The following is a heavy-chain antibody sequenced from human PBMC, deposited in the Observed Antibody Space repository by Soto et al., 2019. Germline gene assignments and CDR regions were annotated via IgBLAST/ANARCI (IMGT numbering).Heavy chain of an antibody. D-gene: IGHD6-13*01. V-gene: IGHV4-39*07. CDR3: ARGDSSSWYWFDP. CDR1: GGSISYSNDH. Sequence: SSETLSLTCTVSGGSISYSNDHWGWIRQSPGQGLEWIGSFHNSGSTYYNPSLKSRVTISVDTSKNQFSLKLSSVAAADTAVYYCARGDSSSWYWFDPWGQGTLVTVSS. J-gene: IGHJ5*02. CDR2: FHNSGST.